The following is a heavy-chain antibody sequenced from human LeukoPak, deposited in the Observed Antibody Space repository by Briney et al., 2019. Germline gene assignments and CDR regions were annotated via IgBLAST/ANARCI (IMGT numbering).Heavy chain of an antibody. CDR1: GNSFTSYW. D-gene: IGHD3-9*01. J-gene: IGHJ6*02. CDR2: IYPGDSDT. V-gene: IGHV5-51*01. CDR3: ARRSTGPDYYYYGMDV. Sequence: GESLKISCKGSGNSFTSYWIGWVRPMPGKGLEWMGIIYPGDSDTRYSPSFQGQVTISADKSISTAYLQWSSLKASDTAMYYCARRSTGPDYYYYGMDVWGQGTTVTVSS.